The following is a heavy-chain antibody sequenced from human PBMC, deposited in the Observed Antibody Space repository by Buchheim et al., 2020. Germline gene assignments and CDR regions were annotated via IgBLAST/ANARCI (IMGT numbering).Heavy chain of an antibody. Sequence: EVQLVESGGGLVQPGGSLRLSCAASTFTFSTYWMNWVRQAPGKGLVWVSRINSDGSSITYADSVRGRFTMSSDNAKNTVYLQMNSLGVEDTAVYYCAAGGWLADYWGQGTL. CDR1: TFTFSTYW. CDR2: INSDGSSI. V-gene: IGHV3-74*03. J-gene: IGHJ4*02. D-gene: IGHD6-19*01. CDR3: AAGGWLADY.